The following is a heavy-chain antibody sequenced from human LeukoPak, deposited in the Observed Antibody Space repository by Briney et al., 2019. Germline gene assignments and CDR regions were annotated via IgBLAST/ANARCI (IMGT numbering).Heavy chain of an antibody. V-gene: IGHV3-48*01. CDR3: ARNRGPFDY. Sequence: GGSLRLSCAASGFAFNSYSMNWVRQAPGKGLVWVSHINSDGSWTSYADSVKGRFTISRDNAKNSLYLQMNSLRAEDTAVYYCARNRGPFDYWGQGTLVTVSS. J-gene: IGHJ4*02. CDR2: INSDGSWT. CDR1: GFAFNSYS.